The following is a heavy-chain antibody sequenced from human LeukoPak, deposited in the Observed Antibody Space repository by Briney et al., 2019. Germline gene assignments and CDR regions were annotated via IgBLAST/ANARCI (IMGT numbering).Heavy chain of an antibody. CDR3: ARHGNIVVPPVTSKAFDI. CDR2: IYYSGDT. J-gene: IGHJ3*02. Sequence: SETLSLTCTVSGGSISSSSHYWGWIRQPPGKGLEWIGSIYYSGDTYYNPSLKSRVTTSVDTSKSQFSLRLSSVTAADTAVYYCARHGNIVVPPVTSKAFDIWGQGTMVTVSS. CDR1: GGSISSSSHY. D-gene: IGHD2-2*01. V-gene: IGHV4-39*01.